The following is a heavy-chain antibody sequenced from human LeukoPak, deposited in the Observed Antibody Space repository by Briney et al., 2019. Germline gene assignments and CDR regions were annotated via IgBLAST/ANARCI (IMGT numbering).Heavy chain of an antibody. CDR3: AKSSTRDAPLGYFDY. CDR2: ISGRGDST. Sequence: GGSLRLSCVASGFTFSNYAMNWVRQAPGKGLEWVAVISGRGDSTYFPDSVKGRLTISRDDSKNVVFLQMNSLRVEDTAIYYCAKSSTRDAPLGYFDYWGQGALVTVSS. J-gene: IGHJ4*02. CDR1: GFTFSNYA. V-gene: IGHV3-23*01.